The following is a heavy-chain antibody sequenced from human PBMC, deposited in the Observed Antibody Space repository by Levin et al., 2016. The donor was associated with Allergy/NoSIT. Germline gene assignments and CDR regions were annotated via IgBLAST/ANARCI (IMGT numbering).Heavy chain of an antibody. CDR3: ARDTGNSGWFDY. CDR1: GYSVSSGYY. CDR2: MYHSGHT. D-gene: IGHD4-23*01. V-gene: IGHV4-38-2*02. J-gene: IGHJ5*01. Sequence: SETLSLTCTVSGYSVSSGYYWGLIRQPPGKGLEWIGSMYHSGHTYYNPSLKSRVTISVDTSKNQFSLKLSSVTAADTAVYYCARDTGNSGWFDYWGQGTLVTVSS.